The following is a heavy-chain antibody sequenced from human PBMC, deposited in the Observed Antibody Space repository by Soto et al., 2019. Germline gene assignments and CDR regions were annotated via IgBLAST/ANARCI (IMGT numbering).Heavy chain of an antibody. Sequence: GGSLRLSCAASGFTFSSYGMHWVRQAPGKGLEWVAVIWYDGSNKYYADSVKGRFTISRDNSKNTLYLQMNSLRAEDTAVYYCAREHHPGRDRYCSSTSCYLPRSGDFDYWGQGTLVTVSS. J-gene: IGHJ4*02. V-gene: IGHV3-33*01. D-gene: IGHD2-2*01. CDR1: GFTFSSYG. CDR2: IWYDGSNK. CDR3: AREHHPGRDRYCSSTSCYLPRSGDFDY.